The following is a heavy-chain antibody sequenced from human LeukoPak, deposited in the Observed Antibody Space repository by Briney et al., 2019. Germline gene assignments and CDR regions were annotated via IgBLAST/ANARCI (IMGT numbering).Heavy chain of an antibody. Sequence: ASVKVSCKASGYTFTGYYMHWLRQAPGQGLEWMGWINPNSGGTNYAQKFQGRVTMTRDTSISTAYMELSRLRSDDTAVYYCARVFCVHGVCYTGDWFDPWGQGTLVTVSS. J-gene: IGHJ5*02. CDR2: INPNSGGT. D-gene: IGHD2-8*01. CDR1: GYTFTGYY. V-gene: IGHV1-2*02. CDR3: ARVFCVHGVCYTGDWFDP.